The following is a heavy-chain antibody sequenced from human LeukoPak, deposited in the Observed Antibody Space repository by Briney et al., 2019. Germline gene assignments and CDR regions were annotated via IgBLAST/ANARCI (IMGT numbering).Heavy chain of an antibody. D-gene: IGHD6-19*01. CDR3: ASVVHSSGWSQNYDYYYGMDV. V-gene: IGHV4-39*07. J-gene: IGHJ6*02. CDR2: IYYSGST. CDR1: GGSISSSSYY. Sequence: PSETLSLTCTVSGGSISSSSYYWGWIRQPPGKGLEWIGSIYYSGSTYYNPSLKSRVTISVDTSKNQFSLKLSSVTAADTAVYYCASVVHSSGWSQNYDYYYGMDVWGQGTTVTVSS.